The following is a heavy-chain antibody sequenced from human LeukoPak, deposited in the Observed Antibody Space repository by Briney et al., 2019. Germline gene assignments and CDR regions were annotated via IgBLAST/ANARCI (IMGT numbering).Heavy chain of an antibody. CDR1: GFTFSSYA. D-gene: IGHD6-19*01. CDR3: AKDSITVAGTGNFDY. Sequence: GGSLRLSCAASGFTFSSYAMTWVRQAPGKGLEWVSAISGSGGSTYYADSVKGRVTISRDNSKNTPILQMNSLRAKETAVYSCAKDSITVAGTGNFDYWGQGTLVTVSS. V-gene: IGHV3-23*01. CDR2: ISGSGGST. J-gene: IGHJ4*02.